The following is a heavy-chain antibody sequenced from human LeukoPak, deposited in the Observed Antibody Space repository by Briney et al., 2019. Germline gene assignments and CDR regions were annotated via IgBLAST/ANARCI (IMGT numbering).Heavy chain of an antibody. CDR3: ARDTITMVRGVEDH. V-gene: IGHV3-21*01. J-gene: IGHJ4*02. Sequence: GGSLRPSCAASGFTFSSYSMNWVRQAPGKGLEWVSSISSSSSYIYYADSVKGRFTISRDNAKNSLYLQMNSLRAEDTAVYYCARDTITMVRGVEDHWGQGTLVTVSS. CDR1: GFTFSSYS. CDR2: ISSSSSYI. D-gene: IGHD3-10*01.